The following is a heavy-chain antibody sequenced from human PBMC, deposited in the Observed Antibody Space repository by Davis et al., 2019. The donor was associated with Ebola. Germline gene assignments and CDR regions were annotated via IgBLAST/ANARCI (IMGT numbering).Heavy chain of an antibody. CDR3: ARGTCNGGNCYEVEYGGSMDV. D-gene: IGHD2-21*01. V-gene: IGHV1-46*01. J-gene: IGHJ6*03. CDR2: MNPSVGST. Sequence: ASVKVSCKASGYTFTSNYIHWVRQAPGQGLEWMGIMNPSVGSTAYAQKFQGRVTISRDASTSTVSMELRSLRSEDTAVYYCARGTCNGGNCYEVEYGGSMDVWGKGTTVTVSS. CDR1: GYTFTSNY.